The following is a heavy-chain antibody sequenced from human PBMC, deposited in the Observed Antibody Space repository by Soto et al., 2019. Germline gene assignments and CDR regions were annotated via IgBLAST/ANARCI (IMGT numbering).Heavy chain of an antibody. V-gene: IGHV4-34*01. CDR3: ARGGVGYCSSTSCYGHYGMDV. CDR1: GGSFSGYY. CDR2: INHSGST. J-gene: IGHJ6*02. Sequence: ETLSLTCAVYGGSFSGYYWSWIRQPPGKGLEWIGEINHSGSTNYNPSLKSRVTISVDTSKNQFSLKLSSVTAADTAVYYCARGGVGYCSSTSCYGHYGMDVWGQGTTVNVSS. D-gene: IGHD2-2*01.